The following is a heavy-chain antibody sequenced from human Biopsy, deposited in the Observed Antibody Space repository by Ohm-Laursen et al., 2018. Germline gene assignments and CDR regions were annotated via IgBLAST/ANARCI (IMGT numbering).Heavy chain of an antibody. Sequence: GSLRLSCTASGFTFSDYYMNWIRQAPGKRLEWVSFITNTGRTVYADSVKGRFTISRDNADNSLHLQMKSLRAEDTAVYYCARELGNGMDVWGQGTPVTVSS. J-gene: IGHJ6*02. CDR1: GFTFSDYY. CDR2: ITNTGRTV. CDR3: ARELGNGMDV. V-gene: IGHV3-11*01.